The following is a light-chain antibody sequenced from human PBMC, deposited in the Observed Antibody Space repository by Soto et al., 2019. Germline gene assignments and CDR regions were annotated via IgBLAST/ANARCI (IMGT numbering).Light chain of an antibody. J-gene: IGKJ2*01. Sequence: EIVLTQSPGTLSLSPGERATLSCRASQSVSSSYLAWNQQKPGQAPRLLIYGASSRATGIPDRFSGSGSGTEFTLTISRLEPEDFAVYYCQQYGSLPYTFGQGTKLEIK. CDR3: QQYGSLPYT. V-gene: IGKV3-20*01. CDR2: GAS. CDR1: QSVSSSY.